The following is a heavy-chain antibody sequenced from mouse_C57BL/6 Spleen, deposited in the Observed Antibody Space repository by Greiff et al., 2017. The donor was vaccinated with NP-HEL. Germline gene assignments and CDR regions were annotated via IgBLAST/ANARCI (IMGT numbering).Heavy chain of an antibody. CDR1: GFTFTDYY. CDR3: ARSPLLRYYVDY. CDR2: IRNKANGYTT. Sequence: EVKVVESGGGLVQPGGSLSLSCAASGFTFTDYYMSWVRQPPGKALEWLGFIRNKANGYTTEYSASVKGRFTISRDNSQSILYLQMNALRAEDSATYYCARSPLLRYYVDYWGQGTTLTVSS. V-gene: IGHV7-3*01. J-gene: IGHJ2*01. D-gene: IGHD1-1*01.